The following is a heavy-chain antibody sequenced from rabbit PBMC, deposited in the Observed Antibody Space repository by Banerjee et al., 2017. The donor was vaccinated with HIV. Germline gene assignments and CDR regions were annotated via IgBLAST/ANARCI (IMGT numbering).Heavy chain of an antibody. V-gene: IGHV1S45*01. CDR2: IYTGSSGGT. J-gene: IGHJ6*01. Sequence: QEQLEESGGGLVKPEGSLTLTCKASGFSFSSSYDMCWVRQAPGKGLEWIGCIYTGSSGGTYYASWAKGRFTISKTSSTTVTLQMTSLTAADTATYFCARDGLYYGMDLWGPGTLVTVS. CDR3: ARDGLYYGMDL. CDR1: GFSFSSSYD.